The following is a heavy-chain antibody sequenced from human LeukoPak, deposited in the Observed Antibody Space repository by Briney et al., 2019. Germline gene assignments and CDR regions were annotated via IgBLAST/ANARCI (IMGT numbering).Heavy chain of an antibody. Sequence: GGSLRLSCEGSGLSFSSYAMSWVRQAPGKGLEWVSGISGNCGKTYYADSVKGRLTISRDNSKNTLYLQMNSLRVDDTAAYYCAKLYYDYVWGSYRYYFFDSWGQGTLVTVSS. V-gene: IGHV3-23*01. CDR3: AKLYYDYVWGSYRYYFFDS. J-gene: IGHJ4*02. D-gene: IGHD3-16*02. CDR2: ISGNCGKT. CDR1: GLSFSSYA.